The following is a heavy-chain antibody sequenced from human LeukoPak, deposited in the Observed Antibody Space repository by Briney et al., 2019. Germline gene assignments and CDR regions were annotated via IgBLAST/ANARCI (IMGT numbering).Heavy chain of an antibody. J-gene: IGHJ3*02. CDR2: INHSGST. CDR1: GGSFSGYY. D-gene: IGHD6-19*01. CDR3: ARGLSKLRQWLVLLGAFDI. V-gene: IGHV4-34*01. Sequence: SETLSLTCAVYGGSFSGYYWSWLRQPPGKGLEWIGEINHSGSTNYNPSLKSRVTISVDTSENQFSLKLSSVTAADTAVYYCARGLSKLRQWLVLLGAFDIWGQGTMVTVSS.